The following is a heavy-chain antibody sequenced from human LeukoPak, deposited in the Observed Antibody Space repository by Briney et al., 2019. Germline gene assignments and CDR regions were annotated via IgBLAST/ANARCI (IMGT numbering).Heavy chain of an antibody. CDR1: VGSISSSSYY. D-gene: IGHD2-2*01. J-gene: IGHJ5*02. CDR3: ARMEDLVVVPAAGPSGINWFDP. Sequence: PETLSLTCTVSVGSISSSSYYWGWIRQPPGKGLEWIGSIYYSGSTYYNPCLKSRVTISVDTSKNQFSLKLSSVTAADTAVYYCARMEDLVVVPAAGPSGINWFDPWGQGTLVTVSS. CDR2: IYYSGST. V-gene: IGHV4-39*07.